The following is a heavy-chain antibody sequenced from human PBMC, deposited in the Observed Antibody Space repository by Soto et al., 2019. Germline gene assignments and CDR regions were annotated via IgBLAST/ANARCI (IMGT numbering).Heavy chain of an antibody. CDR3: ARRSVSPDY. V-gene: IGHV3-48*03. CDR1: GFTFSSYE. CDR2: ISSSGSTI. J-gene: IGHJ4*02. D-gene: IGHD2-8*01. Sequence: PGGSLRLSCAASGFTFSSYEMNWVRQAPGKGLEWVSYISSSGSTIYYADSVKGRFTISRDNAKNSLYLQMNSLRAEDTAVYYCARRSVSPDYWGQGTLVTVSS.